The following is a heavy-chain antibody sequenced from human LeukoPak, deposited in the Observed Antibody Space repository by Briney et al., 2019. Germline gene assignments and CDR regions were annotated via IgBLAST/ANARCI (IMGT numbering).Heavy chain of an antibody. D-gene: IGHD3-16*01. CDR1: GFTFSSYA. CDR2: INDNGAGT. CDR3: AKGLRTGVGPYMGYHYYMDF. J-gene: IGHJ6*03. V-gene: IGHV3-23*01. Sequence: TGGSLRLSCAASGFTFSSYAMSWVRQAPGKGLKWVSTINDNGAGTYYADSVKGRSTISRDISYNTVSLQMNSLRDEDTGVYYCAKGLRTGVGPYMGYHYYMDFWGKGATVTVSS.